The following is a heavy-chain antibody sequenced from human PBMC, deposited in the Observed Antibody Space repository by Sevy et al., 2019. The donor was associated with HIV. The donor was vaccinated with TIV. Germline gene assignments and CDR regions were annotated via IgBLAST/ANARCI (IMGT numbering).Heavy chain of an antibody. CDR2: ITSSSDYI. J-gene: IGHJ4*02. CDR3: ARDRRTLNYYASSGYNYYFDY. CDR1: GFTFSNYN. D-gene: IGHD3-22*01. V-gene: IGHV3-21*01. Sequence: GGCLRLSCAASGFTFSNYNMNWVRQAPGKGLEWVSSITSSSDYIYDADSVKGRFTISSDNAKNSLYLQMNSLRAEDTAVYYCARDRRTLNYYASSGYNYYFDYWGQGTLVTVSS.